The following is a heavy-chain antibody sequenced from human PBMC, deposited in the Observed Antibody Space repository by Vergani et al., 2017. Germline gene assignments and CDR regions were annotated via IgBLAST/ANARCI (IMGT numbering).Heavy chain of an antibody. Sequence: QVQLVESGGGVVQPGRSLRLSCAASGFTFSNYGLHWVRQAPGKGLEWVAFISYDGGNKYYADSAKGRFTISRDNSKNTLYLQMNSLGDEDTAVYYCAKESVPYYDSGGYDFWGQGTLVTVSS. V-gene: IGHV3-30*18. CDR2: ISYDGGNK. CDR3: AKESVPYYDSGGYDF. J-gene: IGHJ4*02. D-gene: IGHD3-22*01. CDR1: GFTFSNYG.